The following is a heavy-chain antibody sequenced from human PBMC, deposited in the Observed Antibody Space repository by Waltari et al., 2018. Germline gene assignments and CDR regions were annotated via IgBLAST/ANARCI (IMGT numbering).Heavy chain of an antibody. J-gene: IGHJ4*02. CDR3: ARVVATITSYYFDY. D-gene: IGHD5-12*01. Sequence: EVQLVESRGGLVQPGGSLRLSCAASGFTFSSYSMNWVRQAPGKGLELVSDISSSSTIYYADSVKGRFTISRDNAKNSLYLQMNSLRAEDTAVYYCARVVATITSYYFDYWGQGTLVTVSS. V-gene: IGHV3-48*01. CDR1: GFTFSSYS. CDR2: ISSSSTI.